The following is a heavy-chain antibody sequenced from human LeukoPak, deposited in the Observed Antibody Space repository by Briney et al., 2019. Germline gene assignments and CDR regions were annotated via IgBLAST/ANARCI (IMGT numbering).Heavy chain of an antibody. Sequence: PSETLSLTCTVSGGSISSSSYYWGWIRQPPGRGLEWIGSIYYSGSTYYNPSLKSRVTISVDTSKNQFSLKLSSVTAADTAVYYCARLLGGWYYFDYWGQGTLVTASS. CDR2: IYYSGST. J-gene: IGHJ4*02. V-gene: IGHV4-39*01. CDR1: GGSISSSSYY. D-gene: IGHD6-19*01. CDR3: ARLLGGWYYFDY.